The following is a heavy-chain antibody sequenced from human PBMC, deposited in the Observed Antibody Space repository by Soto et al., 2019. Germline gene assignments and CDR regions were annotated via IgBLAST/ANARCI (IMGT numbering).Heavy chain of an antibody. CDR1: GFTFDDYA. CDR3: AKMGCSSTSCAKFDY. CDR2: ISWNSGSI. Sequence: GGSLRLSCAASGFTFDDYAMHWVRQAPGKGLEWVSGISWNSGSIGYADPVKGRFTISRDNAKNSLYLQMNSLRAEDTALYYCAKMGCSSTSCAKFDYWGQGTLVTVSS. V-gene: IGHV3-9*01. J-gene: IGHJ4*02. D-gene: IGHD2-2*01.